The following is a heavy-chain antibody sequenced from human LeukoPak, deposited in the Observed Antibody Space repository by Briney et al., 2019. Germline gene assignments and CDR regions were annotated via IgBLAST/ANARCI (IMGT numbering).Heavy chain of an antibody. CDR3: AKDVRVGEYYGSGTYLDF. CDR1: GFTFSTYA. D-gene: IGHD3-10*01. CDR2: ISGSGGST. J-gene: IGHJ4*02. Sequence: GGFLRLSCAASGFTFSTYAMSWVRQAPGKGLEWVSLISGSGGSTYYADSVKGRFTISRDKFKNTLFLQMNSLRAEDTAVYYCAKDVRVGEYYGSGTYLDFWGQGTLVTVSS. V-gene: IGHV3-23*01.